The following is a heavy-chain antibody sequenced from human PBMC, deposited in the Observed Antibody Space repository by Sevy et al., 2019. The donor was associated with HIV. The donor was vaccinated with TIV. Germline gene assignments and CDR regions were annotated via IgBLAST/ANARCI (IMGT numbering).Heavy chain of an antibody. Sequence: GGSLRLSCAASGLSFTSNGMSWVRQAPGKGPEWVAGITSGGATYYADSVKGRFTVSRDNSKNTLYLQLNNLRADDTAVFYCAGGDTPMITDLDYWGQGTLVTVSS. J-gene: IGHJ4*02. CDR1: GLSFTSNG. CDR2: ITSGGAT. V-gene: IGHV3-23*01. D-gene: IGHD3-16*01. CDR3: AGGDTPMITDLDY.